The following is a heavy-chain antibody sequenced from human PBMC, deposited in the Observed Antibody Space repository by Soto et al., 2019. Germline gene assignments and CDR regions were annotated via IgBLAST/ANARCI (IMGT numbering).Heavy chain of an antibody. CDR1: GVSSRGHD. D-gene: IGHD6-6*01. CDR2: IYYSGST. V-gene: IGHV4-59*11. Sequence: GVSSRGHDHSCVRWPPGRGLEWIGYIYYSGSTNYHPSLKSRVTISVDTSKNQFSLKLSSVTAADTAVYYCAREIAARGRFDPSGQGPFVTVSS. J-gene: IGHJ5*02. CDR3: AREIAARGRFDP.